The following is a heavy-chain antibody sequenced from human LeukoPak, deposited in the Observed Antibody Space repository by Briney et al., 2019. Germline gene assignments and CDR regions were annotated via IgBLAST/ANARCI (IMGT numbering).Heavy chain of an antibody. CDR3: ARARSITIFGGWFDP. CDR1: GFTFSSYE. CDR2: ISSSGSTI. Sequence: PGGSLRLSCAASGFTFSSYEMNWVRQAPGKGLEWVSYISSSGSTIYYADSVKGRFTISRDNAKNSLYLQMNSLRAEDTAVYYCARARSITIFGGWFDPWGQGTLVTVSS. D-gene: IGHD3-3*01. V-gene: IGHV3-48*03. J-gene: IGHJ5*02.